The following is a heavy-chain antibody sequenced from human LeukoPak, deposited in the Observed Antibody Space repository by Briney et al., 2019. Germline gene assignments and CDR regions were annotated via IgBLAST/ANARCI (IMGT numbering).Heavy chain of an antibody. CDR2: INPNSGGT. J-gene: IGHJ5*02. V-gene: IGHV1-2*02. Sequence: GASVKVSCKASGYTFTGYYMHWVRQAPGQGLEWMGWINPNSGGTNYAQKFQGRVTITADKSTSTAYMELSSLRSEDTAVYYCARDRYRYDSSGYQIRRGFYNWFDPWGQGTLVTVSS. D-gene: IGHD3-22*01. CDR3: ARDRYRYDSSGYQIRRGFYNWFDP. CDR1: GYTFTGYY.